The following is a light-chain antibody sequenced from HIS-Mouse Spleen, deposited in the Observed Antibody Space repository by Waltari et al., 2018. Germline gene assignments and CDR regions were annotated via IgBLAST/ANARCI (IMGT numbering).Light chain of an antibody. CDR1: SGSIASNY. V-gene: IGLV6-57*02. CDR3: QSYDSSNSWV. CDR2: EDN. J-gene: IGLJ3*02. Sequence: NFMLTQPHSVSESPGKTVTISCTGSSGSIASNYVQWYQQRPGSAPPPVIYEDNQRPSGVPDRFSGSIDSSSNSASLTISGLKTEDEADYYCQSYDSSNSWVFGGGTKLTVL.